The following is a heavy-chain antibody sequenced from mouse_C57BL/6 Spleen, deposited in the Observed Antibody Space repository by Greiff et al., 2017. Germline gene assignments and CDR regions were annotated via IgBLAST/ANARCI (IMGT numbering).Heavy chain of an antibody. J-gene: IGHJ2*01. V-gene: IGHV1-54*01. CDR3: ARCGSSYFDY. D-gene: IGHD1-1*01. CDR1: GYAFTNYL. Sequence: VQLQQSGAELVRPGTSVKVSCKASGYAFTNYLIEWVKQRPGQGLEWIGVINPGSGGTKYNEKFKGKATLTADKSSSTAYMQLSSLTSEDSAVYFCARCGSSYFDYWGQGTTLTVSS. CDR2: INPGSGGT.